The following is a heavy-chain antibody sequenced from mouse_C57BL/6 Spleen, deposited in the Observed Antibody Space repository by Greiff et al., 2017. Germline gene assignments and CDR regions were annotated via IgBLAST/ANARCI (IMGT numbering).Heavy chain of an antibody. D-gene: IGHD2-5*01. CDR1: GYSITSGYY. CDR2: ISYDGSN. V-gene: IGHV3-6*01. CDR3: ARDYSNYLYAMDY. J-gene: IGHJ4*01. Sequence: EVKLVESGPGLVKPSQSLSLTCSVTGYSITSGYYWNWIRQFPGNKLEWMGYISYDGSNNYNPSLKNRISITRDTSKNQFFLKLNSVTTEDTATYYCARDYSNYLYAMDYWGQGTSVTVSS.